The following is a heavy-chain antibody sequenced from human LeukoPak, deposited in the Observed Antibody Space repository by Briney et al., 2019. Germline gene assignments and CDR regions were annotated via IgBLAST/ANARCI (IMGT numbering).Heavy chain of an antibody. V-gene: IGHV4-34*01. CDR1: GGSFSGYY. Sequence: PSETLSLTCAVYGGSFSGYYWTWIRQPPGKGLEWVGEINHSGSTNYNPSIKRRLTISVETYKTQFSLKLSSVTAAATAVYYCARHSGTIVVVPAAIRNAFDIWGQGTMVTVSS. D-gene: IGHD2-2*02. J-gene: IGHJ3*02. CDR3: ARHSGTIVVVPAAIRNAFDI. CDR2: INHSGST.